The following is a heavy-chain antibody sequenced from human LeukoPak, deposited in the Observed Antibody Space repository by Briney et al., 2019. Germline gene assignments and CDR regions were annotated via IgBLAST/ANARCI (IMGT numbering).Heavy chain of an antibody. J-gene: IGHJ4*02. Sequence: GRSLRLSCAASGFTFSSYGMHWVRQAPGKGLEWVAVISYDGSYKYYADSVKGRFTISRDNSKNTLYLQMNSLRAEDTAVYYCARELPPVVTYYFDYWGQGTLVTVSS. D-gene: IGHD3-22*01. CDR3: ARELPPVVTYYFDY. CDR2: ISYDGSYK. V-gene: IGHV3-30*03. CDR1: GFTFSSYG.